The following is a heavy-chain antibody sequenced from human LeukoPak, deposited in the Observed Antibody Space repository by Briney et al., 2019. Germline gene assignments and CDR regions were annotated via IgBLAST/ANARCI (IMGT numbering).Heavy chain of an antibody. CDR3: AKDDNWLQFES. J-gene: IGHJ5*01. CDR2: IQPDGSEQ. Sequence: GGSLRLSCVASGFALSRSWMSWVRQAPGKGLEWVGNIQPDGSEQYPVDSVKGRFTISRDNSRNSLFLQMSSLRVEDTAVYYCAKDDNWLQFESWGQGTLVTVSS. V-gene: IGHV3-7*03. D-gene: IGHD5-24*01. CDR1: GFALSRSW.